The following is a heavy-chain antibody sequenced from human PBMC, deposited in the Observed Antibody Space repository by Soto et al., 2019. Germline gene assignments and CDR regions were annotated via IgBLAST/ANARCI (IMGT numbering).Heavy chain of an antibody. D-gene: IGHD6-19*01. CDR1: DYTFTNYG. V-gene: IGHV1-18*01. Sequence: ASVKVSCKASDYTFTNYGISWVRQAPGQGLEWMGWISAYNGNTNYAQKLQGRVTMTTDTSTSTAYMVLRSLRSDDTAVYYCARSSSGPPPDSFDIWGQGTMVTVS. CDR2: ISAYNGNT. J-gene: IGHJ3*02. CDR3: ARSSSGPPPDSFDI.